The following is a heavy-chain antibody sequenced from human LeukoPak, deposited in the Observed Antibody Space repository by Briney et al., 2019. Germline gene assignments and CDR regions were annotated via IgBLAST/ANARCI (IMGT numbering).Heavy chain of an antibody. CDR3: ARGYCSGGSCYHFDS. D-gene: IGHD2-15*01. CDR2: VNSNSGGT. V-gene: IGHV1-2*02. CDR1: GYRFSDYY. J-gene: IGHJ4*02. Sequence: GASVKVSCKASGYRFSDYYMHRVRQAPGQGLEWVGWVNSNSGGTHCAQKFEGRVTMTRDTSISTAYMELSRLKSDDTALYYCARGYCSGGSCYHFDSWGQGTLVTVSS.